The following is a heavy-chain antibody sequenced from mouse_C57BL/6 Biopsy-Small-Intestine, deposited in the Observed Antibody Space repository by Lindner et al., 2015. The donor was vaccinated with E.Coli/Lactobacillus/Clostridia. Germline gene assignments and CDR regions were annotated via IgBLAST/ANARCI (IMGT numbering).Heavy chain of an antibody. J-gene: IGHJ3*01. CDR3: ARSDGNYLSWFSS. Sequence: VQLQESGAEPAKPGASVKLSCKASGYTFTSYWMHWVKQRPGRGLEWIGRIDPNSGGTKYNEKFKNKATLTVDKPSSTAYMQLSSLTSEDSAVYYCARSDGNYLSWFSSWGQGTLVTVSA. V-gene: IGHV1-72*01. CDR1: GYTFTSYW. D-gene: IGHD2-1*01. CDR2: IDPNSGGT.